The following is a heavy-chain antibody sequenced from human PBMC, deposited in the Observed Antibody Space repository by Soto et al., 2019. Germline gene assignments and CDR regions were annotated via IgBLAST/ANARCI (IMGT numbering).Heavy chain of an antibody. CDR2: IIYDGTKE. J-gene: IGHJ3*01. CDR3: AREIDPFDRDSSHDAFHL. V-gene: IGHV3-30-3*01. CDR1: GFTFSTYA. Sequence: QVQLVESGGGVVQPGGSLRLSCSASGFTFSTYAFHWVRHAPGKGLEWVAVIIYDGTKEYYADSVEGRFTISRDNSENTVYLQMNSLRLDDTAVYYCAREIDPFDRDSSHDAFHLLGQGTTVTVSS. D-gene: IGHD6-6*01.